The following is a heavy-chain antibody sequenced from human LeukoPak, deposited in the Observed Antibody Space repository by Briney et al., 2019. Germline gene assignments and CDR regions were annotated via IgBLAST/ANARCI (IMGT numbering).Heavy chain of an antibody. CDR1: GGSFSGYY. CDR2: INHSGST. J-gene: IGHJ4*02. CDR3: ARGYSYGYRSYVDY. Sequence: PSETLSLTCAVYGGSFSGYYWSWIRQPPGKGLEWIGEINHSGSTNYNPSLKSRVTISVDTSKNQFSLKLSSVTAADTAVYYCARGYSYGYRSYVDYWGQGTLVTVSS. D-gene: IGHD5-18*01. V-gene: IGHV4-34*01.